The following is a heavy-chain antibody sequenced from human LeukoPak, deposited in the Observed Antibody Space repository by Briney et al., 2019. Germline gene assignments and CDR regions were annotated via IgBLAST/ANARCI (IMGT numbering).Heavy chain of an antibody. CDR2: ISSNGGST. J-gene: IGHJ4*02. CDR1: GFTFSSYA. D-gene: IGHD3-10*01. V-gene: IGHV3-64D*06. Sequence: GGSLRLSCSASGFTFSSYAMHWVRQAPGKGLEYVSAISSNGGSTYYANSVKGRFTISRDNSKNTLYLQMSSLRAEDTAVYYCAKDGSGSDYDYWGQGTLVTVSS. CDR3: AKDGSGSDYDY.